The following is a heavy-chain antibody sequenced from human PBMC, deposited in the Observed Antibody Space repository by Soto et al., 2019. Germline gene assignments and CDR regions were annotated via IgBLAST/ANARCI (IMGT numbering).Heavy chain of an antibody. V-gene: IGHV3-7*03. CDR2: IKQDGSEK. CDR3: ARDDSGWDYYYYYYGMDV. CDR1: GFPLSSYW. Sequence: GGSLRLSCAASGFPLSSYWMSWVRQAPGKGLEWVANIKQDGSEKYYVDSVKGRFTISRDNAKNSLYLQMNSLRAEDTAVYYCARDDSGWDYYYYYYGMDVWGQGTTVTVSS. J-gene: IGHJ6*02. D-gene: IGHD6-19*01.